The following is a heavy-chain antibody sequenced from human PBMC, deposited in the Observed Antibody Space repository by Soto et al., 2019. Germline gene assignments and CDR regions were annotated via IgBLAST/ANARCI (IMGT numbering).Heavy chain of an antibody. CDR2: IYSGGST. Sequence: PGGSLRLSCAASGFTVSSNYMSWVRQAPGKGLEWVSVIYSGGSTYYADSVKGRFTISRDNSKNTLYLQMNSLRAEDTAVYYCARGAPGDSSGYYGKGYFDYWGQGTLVTVSS. CDR3: ARGAPGDSSGYYGKGYFDY. CDR1: GFTVSSNY. V-gene: IGHV3-53*01. J-gene: IGHJ4*02. D-gene: IGHD3-22*01.